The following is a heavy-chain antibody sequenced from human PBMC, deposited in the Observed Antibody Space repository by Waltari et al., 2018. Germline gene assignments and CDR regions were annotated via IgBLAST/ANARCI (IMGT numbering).Heavy chain of an antibody. Sequence: QVQPQQWGAGLLKPSETLSLTCAVYGGSFSGYYWSWIRQPPGKGLEWIGEINHSGSTNYNPSLKSRVTISVDTSKNQFSLKLSSVTAADTAVYYCARRTSHYYDSSGYYVWFDPWGQGTLVTVSS. D-gene: IGHD3-22*01. CDR1: GGSFSGYY. J-gene: IGHJ5*02. CDR2: INHSGST. CDR3: ARRTSHYYDSSGYYVWFDP. V-gene: IGHV4-34*01.